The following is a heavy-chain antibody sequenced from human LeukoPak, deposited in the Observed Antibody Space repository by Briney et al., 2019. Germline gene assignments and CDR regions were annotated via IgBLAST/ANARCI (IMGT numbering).Heavy chain of an antibody. CDR1: SGSIGSSNW. D-gene: IGHD7-27*01. CDR2: ISLGGNT. V-gene: IGHV4-4*02. CDR3: ASNWGYSQGH. J-gene: IGHJ4*02. Sequence: SGTLSLTCTVSSGSIGSSNWWSWVRPTPGKGVEWIGEISLGGNTNHNPSLRSRVTISVDQSKNHLFLKLTSVTAADTAIDYCASNWGYSQGHWGQGALVTVSS.